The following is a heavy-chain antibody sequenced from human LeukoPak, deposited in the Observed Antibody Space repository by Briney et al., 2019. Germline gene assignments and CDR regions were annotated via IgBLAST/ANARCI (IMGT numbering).Heavy chain of an antibody. Sequence: ASETLSLTCTVSGGSISSYYWSWIRQPPGKGLEWIGYIYYSGSTNYNPSLKSRVTISVDTSKNQFSLKLSSVTAAGTAVYYCARHGRAFDYWGQGTLVTVSS. CDR3: ARHGRAFDY. J-gene: IGHJ4*02. V-gene: IGHV4-59*08. D-gene: IGHD1-1*01. CDR2: IYYSGST. CDR1: GGSISSYY.